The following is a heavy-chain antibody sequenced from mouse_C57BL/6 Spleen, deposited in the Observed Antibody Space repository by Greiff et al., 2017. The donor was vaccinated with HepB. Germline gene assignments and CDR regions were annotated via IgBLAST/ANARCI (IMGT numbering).Heavy chain of an antibody. J-gene: IGHJ2*01. V-gene: IGHV1-15*01. CDR2: IDPETGGT. D-gene: IGHD4-1*01. Sequence: VKLQESGAELVRPGASVTLSCKASGYTFTDYEMHWVKQTPVHGLEWIGAIDPETGGTAYNQKFKGKAILTADKSSSTAYMELRSLTSEDSAVYYCTRYLTGYFDYWGQGTTLTVSS. CDR1: GYTFTDYE. CDR3: TRYLTGYFDY.